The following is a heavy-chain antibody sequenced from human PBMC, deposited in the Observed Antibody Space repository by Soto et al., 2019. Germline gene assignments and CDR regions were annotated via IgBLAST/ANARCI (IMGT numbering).Heavy chain of an antibody. CDR2: ISSGSTSI. D-gene: IGHD2-15*01. Sequence: KPGGSLRLSCAASGFTFSDYYMSWVRQAPRKGLEWVSHISSGSTSIYYTDSVKGRFTISRDNAKSSLYLQMNSLRAEDTAMYYCARIIGYGVDVWGQGTTVTVS. CDR1: GFTFSDYY. J-gene: IGHJ6*02. V-gene: IGHV3-11*01. CDR3: ARIIGYGVDV.